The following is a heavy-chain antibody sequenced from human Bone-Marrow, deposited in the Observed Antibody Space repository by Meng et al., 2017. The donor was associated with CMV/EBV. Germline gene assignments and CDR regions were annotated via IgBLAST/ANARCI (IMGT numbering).Heavy chain of an antibody. V-gene: IGHV4-38-2*02. CDR3: ARAGLVVVITRLLYGLDV. J-gene: IGHJ6*02. Sequence: GSLRLSCTVSGYSISSGYYWGWIRQPPGKGLEWIGSIYHSGSTYYNPSLKSRVTISVDTSKNQFSLKLNSVTAADTAVYYCARAGLVVVITRLLYGLDVWGQGTTVTV. D-gene: IGHD3-22*01. CDR2: IYHSGST. CDR1: GYSISSGYY.